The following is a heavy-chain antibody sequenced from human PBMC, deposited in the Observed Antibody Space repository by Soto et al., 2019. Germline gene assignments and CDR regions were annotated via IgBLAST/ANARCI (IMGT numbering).Heavy chain of an antibody. J-gene: IGHJ6*02. CDR3: GRDDLAVGYGMDV. V-gene: IGHV6-1*01. Sequence: PSQTLSLTCVISGDSVSSNSAAWNWIRQSPSRGLEWLGRTYFRAKWFNDYAVPVKSRISINPDTSKNQISLQLKSVTPDDTAVYYCGRDDLAVGYGMDVWGQGTTVTVSS. CDR2: TYFRAKWFN. CDR1: GDSVSSNSAA. D-gene: IGHD1-26*01.